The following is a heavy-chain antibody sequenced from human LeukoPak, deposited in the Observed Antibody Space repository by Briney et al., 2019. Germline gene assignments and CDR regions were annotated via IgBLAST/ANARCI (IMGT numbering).Heavy chain of an antibody. J-gene: IGHJ3*02. CDR3: ARDNGRGYCSSTSCYSDAFDI. CDR1: GYSISSGYY. D-gene: IGHD2-2*01. Sequence: SETLSLTCTVSGYSISSGYYWGWIRQPPGKGLEWIGSIYHSGRTYYNPSLKSRVTISVDTAKNQFSLKLSSVTAAETAVYYCARDNGRGYCSSTSCYSDAFDIWGQGTMVTVSS. CDR2: IYHSGRT. V-gene: IGHV4-38-2*02.